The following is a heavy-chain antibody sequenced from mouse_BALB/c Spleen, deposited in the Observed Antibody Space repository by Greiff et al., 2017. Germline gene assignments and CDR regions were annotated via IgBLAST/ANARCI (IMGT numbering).Heavy chain of an antibody. CDR2: ISSGSSTI. V-gene: IGHV5-17*02. J-gene: IGHJ2*01. D-gene: IGHD2-4*01. CDR3: ARSYDYDYYFDY. CDR1: GFTFSSFG. Sequence: EVQGVESGGGLVQPGGSRKLSCAASGFTFSSFGMHWVRQAPEKGLEWVAYISSGSSTIYYADTVKGRFTISRDNPKNTLFLQMTSLRSEDTAMYYCARSYDYDYYFDYWGQGTTLTVSS.